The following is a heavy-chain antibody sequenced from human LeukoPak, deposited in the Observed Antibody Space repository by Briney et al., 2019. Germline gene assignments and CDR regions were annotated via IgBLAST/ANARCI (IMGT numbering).Heavy chain of an antibody. CDR1: GFTFSSYG. Sequence: PGRSLILSCAASGFTFSSYGMHWVRQAPGKGLEWVAVISYDGSNKYYADSVRGRFTISRDNSKNTLYLQMNSLRAEDTAVYYCANGHQPRPRPALYYGMDVWGQGTTVTVSS. D-gene: IGHD2-2*01. J-gene: IGHJ6*02. CDR3: ANGHQPRPRPALYYGMDV. CDR2: ISYDGSNK. V-gene: IGHV3-30*18.